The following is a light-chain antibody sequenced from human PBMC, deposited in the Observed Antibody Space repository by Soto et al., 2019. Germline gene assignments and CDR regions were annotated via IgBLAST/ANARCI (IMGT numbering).Light chain of an antibody. V-gene: IGKV2-30*01. CDR2: EVS. CDR3: MQGTHWPRT. Sequence: DVVMTQSPLSLPVTLGQPASISCRSSQGLVYTDGKTYLNWFQQRPGQSPRRLIYEVSKRDSGVPDRFSGSGSGSDFALTISRVEAEDLGVYYCMQGTHWPRTFGQGTKVEIK. CDR1: QGLVYTDGKTY. J-gene: IGKJ1*01.